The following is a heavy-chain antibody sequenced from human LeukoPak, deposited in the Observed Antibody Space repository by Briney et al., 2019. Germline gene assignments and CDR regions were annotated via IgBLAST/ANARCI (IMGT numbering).Heavy chain of an antibody. V-gene: IGHV3-66*01. CDR2: IYSGGNT. D-gene: IGHD1-26*01. CDR3: ASANSGH. J-gene: IGHJ1*01. CDR1: GFTVTNNY. Sequence: GGSLRLSCAASGFTVTNNYMTGVRQAPGKGLEWVSVIYSGGNTYYADSVKGRFTISRDNSKNTLYLQMNSLRAEDTAVYYCASANSGHWGQGTLVTVSS.